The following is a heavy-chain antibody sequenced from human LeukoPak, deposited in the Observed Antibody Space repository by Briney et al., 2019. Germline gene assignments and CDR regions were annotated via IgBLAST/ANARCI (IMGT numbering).Heavy chain of an antibody. D-gene: IGHD2/OR15-2a*01. CDR2: ISGSSSHK. V-gene: IGHV3-21*01. CDR3: AREGTSTSDAFDI. CDR1: GFTFSSYS. J-gene: IGHJ3*02. Sequence: GGSLRLSCAASGFTFSSYSMNWVRQAPGKGLEWVSSISGSSSHKSYADSLKGRFTISRDNSKNSLFLQMNSLRAEDTAVYYCAREGTSTSDAFDIWGQGTMVTVSS.